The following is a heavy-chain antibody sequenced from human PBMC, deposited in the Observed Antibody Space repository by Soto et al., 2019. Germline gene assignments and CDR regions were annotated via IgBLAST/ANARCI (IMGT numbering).Heavy chain of an antibody. CDR1: LGRLGSFA. CDR2: IIPVFGTT. J-gene: IGHJ4*02. CDR3: ARGGGPYVWFNEF. D-gene: IGHD3-16*01. Sequence: GASAEVSWEESLGRLGSFASSWVRQAPGQGLEWLGGIIPVFGTTNYAEKFQDRVTITADESTNTAYMELTSLTSGDTAIYYCARGGGPYVWFNEFWGQGPLVTVSS. V-gene: IGHV1-69*01.